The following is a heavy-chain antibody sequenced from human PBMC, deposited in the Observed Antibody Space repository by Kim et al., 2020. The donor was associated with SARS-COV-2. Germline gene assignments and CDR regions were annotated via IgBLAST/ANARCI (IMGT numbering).Heavy chain of an antibody. Sequence: TTYNPSLKSRVTISVDKSKNQFSLKLSSVTAADTAVYYCARDVSSGWSDYWGQGTLVTVSS. D-gene: IGHD6-19*01. V-gene: IGHV4-4*02. CDR3: ARDVSSGWSDY. J-gene: IGHJ4*02. CDR2: T.